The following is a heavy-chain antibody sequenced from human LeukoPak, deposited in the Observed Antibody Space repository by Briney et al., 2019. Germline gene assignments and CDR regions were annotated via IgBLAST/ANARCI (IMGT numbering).Heavy chain of an antibody. CDR2: IYYSGST. J-gene: IGHJ4*02. D-gene: IGHD4-11*01. Sequence: SETLSLTCTVSGGSISSGGYYWSWIRQHPGKGLEWIGYIYYSGSTYYNPSLKSRVTISVDTSKNQFSLKLSSVTAADTAVYYCARGVDYQYYFDYWGQGTLVTVSS. CDR1: GGSISSGGYY. V-gene: IGHV4-31*03. CDR3: ARGVDYQYYFDY.